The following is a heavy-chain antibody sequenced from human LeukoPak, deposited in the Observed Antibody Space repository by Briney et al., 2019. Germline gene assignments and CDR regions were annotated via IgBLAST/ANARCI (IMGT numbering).Heavy chain of an antibody. CDR1: GFTASRND. CDR3: AKGLRSDVVLGF. V-gene: IGHV3-30*18. Sequence: GRSLRLSCAASGFTASRNDMHGVRQAPGKGLEWVAVISYDGSNKYYADSVKGRFTISRDNSKNTLYLHMNSLRAEDTAVYYCAKGLRSDVVLGFWGQGTLVTVSS. D-gene: IGHD6-6*01. CDR2: ISYDGSNK. J-gene: IGHJ4*02.